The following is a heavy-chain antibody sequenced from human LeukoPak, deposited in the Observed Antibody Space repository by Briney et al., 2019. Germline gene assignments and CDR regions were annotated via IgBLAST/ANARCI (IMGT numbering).Heavy chain of an antibody. J-gene: IGHJ4*02. V-gene: IGHV1-18*01. CDR1: GYTFSSYG. Sequence: GASVTVSCKASGYTFSSYGISWVRQAPGQGLEWMGWISAYNGDTKFAQKFQDRVTMTTDTFTSTAFMELRSLRSDDTAVYYCARDGRIIINREVGFWGQGTLVTVS. CDR3: ARDGRIIINREVGF. CDR2: ISAYNGDT. D-gene: IGHD5-24*01.